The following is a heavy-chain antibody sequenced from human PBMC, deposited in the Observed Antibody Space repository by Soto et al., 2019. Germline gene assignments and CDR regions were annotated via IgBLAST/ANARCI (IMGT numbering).Heavy chain of an antibody. CDR3: ARIRGYSSSWYSDWFDP. Sequence: PGGSLRLSCAASGFTFSSYGMHWFRQAPGKGLEWVAVISYDGSNKSYSTSLESRLTISKDTSKSQVVLTMTNMDPVDTATYYCARIRGYSSSWYSDWFDPWGQGTLVTVSS. CDR2: ISYDGSNK. CDR1: GFTFSSYG. D-gene: IGHD6-13*01. J-gene: IGHJ5*02. V-gene: IGHV3-30*03.